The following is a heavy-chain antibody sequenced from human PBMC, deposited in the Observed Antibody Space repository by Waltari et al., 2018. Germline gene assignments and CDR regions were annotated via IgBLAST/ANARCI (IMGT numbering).Heavy chain of an antibody. CDR1: GFTVSSNY. CDR3: VRDPDYGGSGSYSD. CDR2: IYSGGST. V-gene: IGHV3-53*01. D-gene: IGHD3-10*01. Sequence: EVQLVASGGGLIQPGGSLRLSCAASGFTVSSNYISWVRQAPGRGLEWVSVIYSGGSTYYADSVKGRFTISRDNSKNTLYLQMNSLRAEDTAVYYCVRDPDYGGSGSYSDWGQGTLVTVSS. J-gene: IGHJ4*02.